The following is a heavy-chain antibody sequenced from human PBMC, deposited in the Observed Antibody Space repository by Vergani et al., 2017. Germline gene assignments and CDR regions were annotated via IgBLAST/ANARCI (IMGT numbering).Heavy chain of an antibody. J-gene: IGHJ4*02. CDR2: IYHSGST. D-gene: IGHD5-12*01. V-gene: IGHV4-38-2*01. CDR1: GYSISSGYY. CDR3: ARGAIGGYDGYYFDY. Sequence: QVQLQESGPGLVKPSETLSLTCAVSGYSISSGYYWGWIRQPPGKGLEWIGSIYHSGSTYYNPSLKSRVTISVDTSKNQFSLKLSSVTAAVTAVYYCARGAIGGYDGYYFDYWGQGTLVTVSS.